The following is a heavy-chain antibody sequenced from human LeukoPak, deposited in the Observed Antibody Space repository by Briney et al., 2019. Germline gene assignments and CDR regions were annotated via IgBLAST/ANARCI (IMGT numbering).Heavy chain of an antibody. CDR2: ISRSSGSSI. V-gene: IGHV3-48*04. J-gene: IGHJ4*02. Sequence: GGSLRLSCAASGVTLSSNSMNWVRQAPGKGLEWVSYISRSSGSSIYYADSVKGRFTISRDNAKNSLYLQMNSLRAEDTAVYYCARDSSGWYYFDYWGQGILVTVSS. D-gene: IGHD6-19*01. CDR1: GVTLSSNS. CDR3: ARDSSGWYYFDY.